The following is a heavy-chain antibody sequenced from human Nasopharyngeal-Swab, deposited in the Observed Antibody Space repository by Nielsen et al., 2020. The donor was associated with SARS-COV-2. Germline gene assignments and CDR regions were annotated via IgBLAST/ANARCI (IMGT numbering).Heavy chain of an antibody. J-gene: IGHJ4*02. D-gene: IGHD2-2*01. CDR1: GFSFNTYG. V-gene: IGHV3-30*03. Sequence: GESLKISCAASGFSFNTYGIHWVRQAPGKGLEWVAVISYDGSNKYYADSLKGRFTISRDNAKNSLYLQMDSLRAEDTAVYYCARGRSSYPPGYWGQGTQVTVSS. CDR2: ISYDGSNK. CDR3: ARGRSSYPPGY.